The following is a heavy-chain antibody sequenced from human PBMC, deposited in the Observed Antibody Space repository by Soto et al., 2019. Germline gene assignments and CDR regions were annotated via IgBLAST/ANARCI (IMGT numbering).Heavy chain of an antibody. J-gene: IGHJ5*02. V-gene: IGHV1-3*05. CDR1: GYTFTSYA. D-gene: IGHD2-15*01. CDR3: VIGGGSYVWFGA. Sequence: QVQLVQSGAEEKKPGASVKVSCKASGYTFTSYAMHWVRQAPGQRIEWMGWINAGNGNTKYSQKFQGRVTITRDTSASSAYMELISLLSEDTAEYFCVIGGGSYVWFGAWCQGTLVSVS. CDR2: INAGNGNT.